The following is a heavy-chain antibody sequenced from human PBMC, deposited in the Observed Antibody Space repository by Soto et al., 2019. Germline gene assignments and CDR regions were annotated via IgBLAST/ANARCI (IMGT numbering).Heavy chain of an antibody. V-gene: IGHV3-23*01. J-gene: IGHJ4*02. CDR3: AKDRDIVVVPAATDFDY. CDR2: ISGSGGST. Sequence: GSLRLSCAASGFTFSSYAMSWVRQAPGKGLEWVSAISGSGGSTYYADSVKGRFTISRDNSKNTLYLQMNSLRAEDTAVYYCAKDRDIVVVPAATDFDYWGQGTLVTVSS. CDR1: GFTFSSYA. D-gene: IGHD2-2*01.